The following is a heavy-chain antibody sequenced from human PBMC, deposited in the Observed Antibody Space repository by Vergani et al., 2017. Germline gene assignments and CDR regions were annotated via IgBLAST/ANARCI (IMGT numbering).Heavy chain of an antibody. CDR2: ISSGGGDI. J-gene: IGHJ1*01. CDR1: GFTFDTYT. CDR3: TTAWGLYYLHSEYFQY. V-gene: IGHV3-23*01. D-gene: IGHD2/OR15-2a*01. Sequence: EVQLLESGGGLVQPGGSRRLSCAGAGFTFDTYTMAYVRQAPGKGLEWVATISSGGGDIFYADSVKGRVTISRDNSKYTLFLQMNSLKDEDTAVYYCTTAWGLYYLHSEYFQYWGRGTLVSVSS.